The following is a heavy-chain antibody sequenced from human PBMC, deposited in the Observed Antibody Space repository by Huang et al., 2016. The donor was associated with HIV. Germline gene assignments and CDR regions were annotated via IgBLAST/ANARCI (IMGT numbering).Heavy chain of an antibody. J-gene: IGHJ3*02. V-gene: IGHV3-15*01. CDR3: TTESESSGWTMDHDAFDI. D-gene: IGHD6-19*01. CDR1: GFTFSNAW. Sequence: EVQLVESGGGLVKPGGSLRLSCAASGFTFSNAWMSWVRQAPGKGLEGVGRIKRKTDDGTKDYTAPVKGRFTISRDDSKNTLYLQMNSLKTEDTAVYYCTTESESSGWTMDHDAFDIWGQGTMVTVSS. CDR2: IKRKTDDGTK.